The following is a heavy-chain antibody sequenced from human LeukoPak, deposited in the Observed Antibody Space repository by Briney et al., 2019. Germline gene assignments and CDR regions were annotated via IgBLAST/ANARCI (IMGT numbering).Heavy chain of an antibody. Sequence: GRSLRLSCAASGFTFSSYGMHWVRQAPGKGLEWVAVIWYDGSNKYYADSVKGRFTISRDNAKNSLYLQMNSLRAEDTAVYYCARARVTKGDAFDIWGQGTMVTVSS. CDR1: GFTFSSYG. D-gene: IGHD1-14*01. J-gene: IGHJ3*02. CDR3: ARARVTKGDAFDI. V-gene: IGHV3-33*01. CDR2: IWYDGSNK.